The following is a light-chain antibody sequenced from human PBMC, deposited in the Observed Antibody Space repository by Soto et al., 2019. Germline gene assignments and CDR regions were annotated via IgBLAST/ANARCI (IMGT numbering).Light chain of an antibody. CDR3: GTWDTSLTAWV. CDR2: EDN. Sequence: QSVLTQPPSVSAAPGQTVTISCSGSSSNIGDSYVSWYLHLPGTVPKLLIFEDNKRPSGTPERVSGSKSGTSATLGITGLQTGDEADYYCGTWDTSLTAWVFGGGTKLTVL. J-gene: IGLJ3*02. CDR1: SSNIGDSY. V-gene: IGLV1-51*02.